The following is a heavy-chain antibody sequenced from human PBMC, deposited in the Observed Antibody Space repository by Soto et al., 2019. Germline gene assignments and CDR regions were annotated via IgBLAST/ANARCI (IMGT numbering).Heavy chain of an antibody. D-gene: IGHD5-12*01. V-gene: IGHV2-5*02. J-gene: IGHJ5*02. Sequence: HITLKESGPTLVEPTQTLTLTCAFSGFSLSTSGVGVGWIRQPPGKALEWLAFIYWDDDKRYNPSLRTRLTIIKETSTNQVVLIMTNIDPVDTATYYCAYREEYRGSWGSGWFDHWGQGTLVTVSS. CDR2: IYWDDDK. CDR1: GFSLSTSGVG. CDR3: AYREEYRGSWGSGWFDH.